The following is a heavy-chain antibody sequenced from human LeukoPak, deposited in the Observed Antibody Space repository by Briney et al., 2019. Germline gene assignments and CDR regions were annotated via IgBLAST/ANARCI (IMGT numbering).Heavy chain of an antibody. V-gene: IGHV3-43*02. J-gene: IGHJ4*02. CDR1: GFTVEDYA. Sequence: GGSLRLSCAASGFTVEDYAMHWVRQAPGKGLDWVSLISWDGGSTYYADSVKGRFTISRDNSKNSLYLQMNSLRTEDTALYYCAKVAVHYYDSSGINEGGGYWGQGTLVTVSS. D-gene: IGHD3-22*01. CDR2: ISWDGGST. CDR3: AKVAVHYYDSSGINEGGGY.